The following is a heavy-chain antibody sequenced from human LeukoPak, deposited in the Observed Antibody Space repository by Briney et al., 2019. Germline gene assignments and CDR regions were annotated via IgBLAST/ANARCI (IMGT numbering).Heavy chain of an antibody. CDR1: GGSFSGYY. CDR2: IYYSGST. Sequence: SETLSLTCAVYGGSFSGYYWRWIRQPPGKGLEWIGYIYYSGSTNYHPSLKSRVTISVDTSKNQFSLKLSSVTAADTAVYYCARVESYYDSSGSWFDPWGQGTLVTVSS. CDR3: ARVESYYDSSGSWFDP. J-gene: IGHJ5*02. V-gene: IGHV4-59*01. D-gene: IGHD3-22*01.